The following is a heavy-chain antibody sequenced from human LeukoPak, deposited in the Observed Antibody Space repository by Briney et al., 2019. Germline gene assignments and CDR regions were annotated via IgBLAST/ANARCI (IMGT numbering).Heavy chain of an antibody. J-gene: IGHJ4*02. Sequence: GESLKISCKGSGYTFTNYWIGWVRQMPGKGLEWMGIIWPSDSDTRYSPSFQGQVTISADKSISTAYLQWSSLKASDTAMYYCARWHVDTAMVSHFDYWGQGTLVTVSS. V-gene: IGHV5-51*01. CDR2: IWPSDSDT. CDR3: ARWHVDTAMVSHFDY. CDR1: GYTFTNYW. D-gene: IGHD5-18*01.